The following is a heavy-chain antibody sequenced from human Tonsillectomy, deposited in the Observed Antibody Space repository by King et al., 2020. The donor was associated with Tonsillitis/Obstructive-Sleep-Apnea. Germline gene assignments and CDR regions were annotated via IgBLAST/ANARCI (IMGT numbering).Heavy chain of an antibody. V-gene: IGHV3-7*03. CDR2: IKQDGSEK. CDR1: GFTFSSYW. CDR3: ARDLDGGNFFDAFDI. Sequence: VQLVESGGGLVQPGGSLRLSCAASGFTFSSYWMSWVRQAPGKGLEWVANIKQDGSEKYYLDPVKGRFTISRDNAKNSLYLQMNSLRAGDTAVYYCARDLDGGNFFDAFDIWGQGTMVTVSS. D-gene: IGHD4-23*01. J-gene: IGHJ3*02.